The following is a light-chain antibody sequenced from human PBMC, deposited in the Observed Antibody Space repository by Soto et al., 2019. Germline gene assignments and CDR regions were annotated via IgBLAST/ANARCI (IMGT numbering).Light chain of an antibody. J-gene: IGKJ4*01. CDR2: GAS. CDR1: QSVSSNY. CDR3: QQYGTSPPLT. V-gene: IGKV3-20*01. Sequence: EIVLTHPPVLHHFSPGXXSTLSCRASQSVSSNYLAWYQQKPGQAPRLLIYGASSRATGIPDRFSGRGSETDFTLTISRLEPEDFAVYYCQQYGTSPPLTFAGRT.